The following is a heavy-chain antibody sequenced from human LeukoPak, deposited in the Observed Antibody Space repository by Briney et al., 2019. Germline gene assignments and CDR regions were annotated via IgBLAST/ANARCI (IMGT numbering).Heavy chain of an antibody. V-gene: IGHV3-7*03. J-gene: IGHJ4*02. CDR3: ASDGHYSPFDY. Sequence: GGSLRLSCAASGFAFGNYWMNWVRQAPGIGLEWVANIKKDGSEKNYVDSVKGRFTISRDNARNSLYLQMNSLRVEDTAVYYCASDGHYSPFDYWGQGTPVIVSS. D-gene: IGHD3-22*01. CDR2: IKKDGSEK. CDR1: GFAFGNYW.